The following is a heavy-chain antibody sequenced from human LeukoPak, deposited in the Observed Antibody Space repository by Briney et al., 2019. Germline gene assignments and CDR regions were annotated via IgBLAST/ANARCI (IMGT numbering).Heavy chain of an antibody. V-gene: IGHV3-43D*03. D-gene: IGHD5-24*01. J-gene: IGHJ6*02. CDR3: AKDMLGRWLQSPYYYYYGMDV. CDR1: GFTFDDYA. Sequence: GGSLRLSCAASGFTFDDYAMHWVRQAPGKGLEWVSLISWDGGSTYYADSVKGRFTISRDNSKNSLYLQMNSLRAEDTALYYCAKDMLGRWLQSPYYYYYGMDVWGQGTTVTVSS. CDR2: ISWDGGST.